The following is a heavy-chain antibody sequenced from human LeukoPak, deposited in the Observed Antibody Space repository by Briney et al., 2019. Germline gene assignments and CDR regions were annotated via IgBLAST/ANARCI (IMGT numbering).Heavy chain of an antibody. V-gene: IGHV3-23*01. D-gene: IGHD3-22*01. CDR3: AESWGYYYDSSGYSEYPYYFDY. J-gene: IGHJ4*02. CDR1: GFTFSSYA. Sequence: GGSLRLSCAASGFTFSSYAMSWVRQAPGKGLEWGSAISGSGGSTYYADSVKGRFTISRDNSKNTLYLQMNSMRAEDTTVYYCAESWGYYYDSSGYSEYPYYFDYWGQGTLVTVSS. CDR2: ISGSGGST.